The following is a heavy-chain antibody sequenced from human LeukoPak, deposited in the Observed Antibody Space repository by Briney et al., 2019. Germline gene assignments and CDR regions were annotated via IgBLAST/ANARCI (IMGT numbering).Heavy chain of an antibody. CDR3: ARVQHGSGSYYNLGGANWFDP. J-gene: IGHJ5*02. CDR2: IYHSGST. Sequence: PSQTLSLTCAVSGGSISSGGYSWRWIRQPPGKGLEWIGYIYHSGSTYYNPSLKSRVTISVDRSENQFSLKLSSVTAADTAVYYCARVQHGSGSYYNLGGANWFDPWGQGTLVTVSS. CDR1: GGSISSGGYS. V-gene: IGHV4-30-2*01. D-gene: IGHD3-10*01.